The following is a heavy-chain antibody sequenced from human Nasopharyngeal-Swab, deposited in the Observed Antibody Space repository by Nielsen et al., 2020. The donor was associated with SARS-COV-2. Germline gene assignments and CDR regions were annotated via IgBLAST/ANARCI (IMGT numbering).Heavy chain of an antibody. J-gene: IGHJ4*02. CDR2: IISNCNSYAT. Sequence: GESLKISCAASGFIFRDSAIHWVRQASGKGLEWVCRIISNCNSYATAYAASVKGRFTISRDDSKNTAYLQMNSLITEDTAVYYCTRCGGSCYTGKDYWGQGTLVTVSS. CDR3: TRCGGSCYTGKDY. CDR1: GFIFRDSA. D-gene: IGHD2-15*01. V-gene: IGHV3-73*01.